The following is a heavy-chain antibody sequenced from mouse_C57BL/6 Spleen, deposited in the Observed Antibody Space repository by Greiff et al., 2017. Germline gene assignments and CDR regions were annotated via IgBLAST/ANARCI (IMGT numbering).Heavy chain of an antibody. V-gene: IGHV5-17*01. Sequence: EVNVVESGGGLVKPGGSLKLSCAASGFTFSDYGLHWVRQAPEKGLEWVAYISSGSSTIYYADTVKGRFTISRDNAKNTLFLQMTSLRSEDTAMYYCASLYGNYGYWGQGTTLTVSS. CDR1: GFTFSDYG. CDR2: ISSGSSTI. CDR3: ASLYGNYGY. D-gene: IGHD2-1*01. J-gene: IGHJ2*01.